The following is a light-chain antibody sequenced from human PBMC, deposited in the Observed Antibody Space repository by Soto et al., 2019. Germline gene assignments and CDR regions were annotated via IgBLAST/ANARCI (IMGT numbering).Light chain of an antibody. Sequence: DIQMTQSPSSLSASVGDRVTITCRASQDINSYLAWYQQKPGKAPNLLIYEASILQRGVQSRFSGSISGTDFTLTIRSLQAEDFATYYCQQTRSYPSTFGGGTKVDIK. J-gene: IGKJ4*01. CDR2: EAS. CDR1: QDINSY. V-gene: IGKV1-9*01. CDR3: QQTRSYPST.